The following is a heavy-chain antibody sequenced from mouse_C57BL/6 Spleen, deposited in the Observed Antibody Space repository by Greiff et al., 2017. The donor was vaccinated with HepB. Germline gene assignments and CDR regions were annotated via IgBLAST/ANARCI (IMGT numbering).Heavy chain of an antibody. D-gene: IGHD1-1*01. V-gene: IGHV14-1*01. J-gene: IGHJ4*01. Sequence: EVQLQQSGAELVRPGASVKLSCTASGFNIKDYYMHWVKQRPEQGLEWIGRIDPEDGDTEYAPKFQGKATMTADTSSNTAYLQLSSLTSEDTAVYYCTTGYYGSSYEAMDYWGQGTSVTVSS. CDR2: IDPEDGDT. CDR3: TTGYYGSSYEAMDY. CDR1: GFNIKDYY.